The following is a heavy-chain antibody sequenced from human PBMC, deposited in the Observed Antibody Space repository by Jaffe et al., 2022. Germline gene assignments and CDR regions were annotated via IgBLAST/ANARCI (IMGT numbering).Heavy chain of an antibody. CDR2: LYHDGRT. CDR3: ARQKLRLGELSGWGQGDYFDY. Sequence: QVQLQESGPGLVNPSDTLSLTCAVSGYPINNGYYWGWIRQSPGKGLEWIGSLYHDGRTYYNPSLRGRVTISLDTSKNQFSLKLNSVTAADTAVYYCARQKLRLGELSGWGQGDYFDYWGQGTLVTVSS. J-gene: IGHJ4*02. D-gene: IGHD3-16*02. CDR1: GYPINNGYY. V-gene: IGHV4-38-2*01.